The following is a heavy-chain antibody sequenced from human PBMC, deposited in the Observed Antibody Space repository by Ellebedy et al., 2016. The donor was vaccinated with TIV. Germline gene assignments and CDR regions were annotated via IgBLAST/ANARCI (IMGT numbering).Heavy chain of an antibody. D-gene: IGHD3-10*01. CDR1: GGSFSGYY. Sequence: MPSETLSLTCAAYGGSFSGYYWSWFRQPPGKGREWMGEINHSGSTNYNPSLKSRVIRSVDTSKNQFSLKLSSVTDADTAVYYCARLLITMVYGMDVWGQGTTVTVSS. J-gene: IGHJ6*02. V-gene: IGHV4-34*01. CDR2: INHSGST. CDR3: ARLLITMVYGMDV.